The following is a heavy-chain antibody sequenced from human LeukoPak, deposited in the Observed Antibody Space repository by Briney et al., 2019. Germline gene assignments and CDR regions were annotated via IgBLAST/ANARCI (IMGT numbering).Heavy chain of an antibody. J-gene: IGHJ4*02. CDR2: IRSKAYGGTT. CDR3: TRVIGGYDILTGYSLY. CDR1: GFTFGDYT. V-gene: IGHV3-49*04. Sequence: PGGSLRLSCTASGFTFGDYTMSWVRQAPGKGLEWVGFIRSKAYGGTTECAASVKGRFTISRDDSKSIAYLQMNSLKTEDTAVYYCTRVIGGYDILTGYSLYWGQGTLVTVSS. D-gene: IGHD3-9*01.